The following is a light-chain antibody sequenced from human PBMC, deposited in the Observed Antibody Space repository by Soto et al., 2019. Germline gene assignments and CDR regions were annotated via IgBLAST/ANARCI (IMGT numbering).Light chain of an antibody. CDR2: GAS. Sequence: EIVMMQSPATLSVSPGDRATLSCRASQSVGSNLAWYQQKPGQAPRLLIYGASTRVTGIPARFSGSGSGTEFTLTISSLQSEDFAVYYCQQYGYSSWTFGQGTKV. CDR3: QQYGYSSWT. J-gene: IGKJ1*01. CDR1: QSVGSN. V-gene: IGKV3D-15*02.